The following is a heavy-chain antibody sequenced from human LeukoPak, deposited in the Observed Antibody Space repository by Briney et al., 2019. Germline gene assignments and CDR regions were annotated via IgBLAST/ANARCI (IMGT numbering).Heavy chain of an antibody. V-gene: IGHV4-4*07. CDR2: IYTSGST. CDR3: ASVPNYYDSSGSRFDY. J-gene: IGHJ4*02. Sequence: SETLSLTCTVSGGSISSYYWSWIRQPAGKGLEWIGRIYTSGSTNYNPSLKSRVTMSVDTSKNQFSLKLSSVTAADTAVYYCASVPNYYDSSGSRFDYWGQGTLVTVSS. D-gene: IGHD3-22*01. CDR1: GGSISSYY.